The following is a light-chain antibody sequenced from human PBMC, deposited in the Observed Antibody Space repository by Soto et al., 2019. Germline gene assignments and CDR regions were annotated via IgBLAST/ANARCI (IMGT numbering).Light chain of an antibody. CDR3: MQSKQLPPT. J-gene: IGKJ5*01. CDR2: EVS. V-gene: IGKV2D-29*02. CDR1: QSLLHITGETF. Sequence: DVVMTQTPLSLSVAPGQPSSISCKSSQSLLHITGETFLFWYLQKPGQSPQLLIYEVSTRVSGVPDRFSGSGSGTDFTLESRRVETKDVGIYYCMQSKQLPPTFGQGTRLGIE.